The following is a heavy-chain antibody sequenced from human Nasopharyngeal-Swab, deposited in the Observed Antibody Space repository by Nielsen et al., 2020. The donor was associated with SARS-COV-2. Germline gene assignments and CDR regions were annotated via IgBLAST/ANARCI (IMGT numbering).Heavy chain of an antibody. V-gene: IGHV3-11*04. CDR2: ISSSGSTI. CDR1: GFTFSDYY. Sequence: GGSLRLSCAASGFTFSDYYMSWIRQAPGKGLERVSYISSSGSTIYYADSVKGRFTISRDNAKNSLYLQMNSLRAEDTAVYYCASDLAYCGGDCYGNAFDIWGQGTMVTVSS. CDR3: ASDLAYCGGDCYGNAFDI. D-gene: IGHD2-21*02. J-gene: IGHJ3*02.